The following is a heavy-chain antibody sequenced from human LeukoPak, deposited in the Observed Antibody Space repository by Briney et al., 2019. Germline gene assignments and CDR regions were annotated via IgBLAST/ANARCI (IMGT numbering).Heavy chain of an antibody. CDR1: GYSFTSYW. CDR2: IYPGDSDT. D-gene: IGHD3-10*01. CDR3: ARTRTESIVRGENSYYYYYYGMDV. Sequence: GESLKISCKGSGYSFTSYWIGWVRQMPGKGLEWMGIIYPGDSDTRYSPSFQGQVTISADKSISTAYLQWSSLKASDTAMYYCARTRTESIVRGENSYYYYYYGMDVWGQGTTVTVSS. V-gene: IGHV5-51*01. J-gene: IGHJ6*02.